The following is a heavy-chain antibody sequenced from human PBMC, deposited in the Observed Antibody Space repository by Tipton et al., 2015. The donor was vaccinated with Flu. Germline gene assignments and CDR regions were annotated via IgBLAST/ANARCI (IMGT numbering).Heavy chain of an antibody. CDR3: ARAVYSSAWFLDY. V-gene: IGHV1-3*03. J-gene: IGHJ4*02. D-gene: IGHD6-19*01. CDR1: GYTFTNSA. Sequence: QVQLVQSGAEVKKPGASVKVSCKASGYTFTNSAVHWVRQAPGQRLECLGWINAGNGNSQYSQRFQGRVALTRDTSANTVYMELNSLTSEDTAVYYCARAVYSSAWFLDYWGQGTLVTVSS. CDR2: INAGNGNS.